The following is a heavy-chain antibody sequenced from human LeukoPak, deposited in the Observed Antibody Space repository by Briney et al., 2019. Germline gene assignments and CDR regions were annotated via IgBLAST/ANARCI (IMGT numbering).Heavy chain of an antibody. CDR3: ARSRRFGELFL. Sequence: SETLSLTCAVYGGSFSGYYWSWIRQPPGKGLEWIGEINHSGSTNYNPSLKSRVTISVDTSKNQFSLKLSSVTAVDTAVYYCARSRRFGELFLWGQGTLVTVSS. J-gene: IGHJ4*02. V-gene: IGHV4-34*01. D-gene: IGHD3-10*01. CDR2: INHSGST. CDR1: GGSFSGYY.